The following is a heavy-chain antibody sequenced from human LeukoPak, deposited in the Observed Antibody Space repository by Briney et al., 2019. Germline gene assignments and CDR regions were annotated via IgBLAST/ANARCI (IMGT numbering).Heavy chain of an antibody. Sequence: PGGSLRPSCAASGFTVSSNYISWVRQAPGKGLEWVSVIYSGDSTYYAESVKGRFSISRDNSKNTVYLQMNSLRAEDAAVYYCARGGYGEYVQAFDIWGQGTMVTVSS. CDR2: IYSGDST. D-gene: IGHD4-17*01. CDR3: ARGGYGEYVQAFDI. J-gene: IGHJ3*02. CDR1: GFTVSSNY. V-gene: IGHV3-53*01.